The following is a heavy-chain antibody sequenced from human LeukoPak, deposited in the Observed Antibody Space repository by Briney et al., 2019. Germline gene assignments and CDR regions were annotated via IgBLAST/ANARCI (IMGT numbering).Heavy chain of an antibody. D-gene: IGHD6-13*01. V-gene: IGHV4-39*07. Sequence: SETLSLTCTVSGGSISSSGYYWGWIRQPPGKGLEWIGSIHYSGSTYHNPSLKSRVTISVDTSKNQFSLKLNSVTAADTAVYYCARAQSNSWYYFDYWGQGTLVTVSS. J-gene: IGHJ4*02. CDR2: IHYSGST. CDR1: GGSISSSGYY. CDR3: ARAQSNSWYYFDY.